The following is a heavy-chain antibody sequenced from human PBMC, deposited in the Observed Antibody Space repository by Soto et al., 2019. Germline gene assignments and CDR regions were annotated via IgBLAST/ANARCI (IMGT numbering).Heavy chain of an antibody. CDR3: ARHELIPTATFDY. CDR2: IYYSGST. D-gene: IGHD2-2*01. V-gene: IGHV4-59*05. J-gene: IGHJ4*02. CDR1: GGSISSYY. Sequence: SETLSLTCTVSGGSISSYYWSWIRQPPGKGLEWIASIYYSGSTYYNPSLKSRVTISVDTPKNQFSLKLSSVTAADTAVYFCARHELIPTATFDYWGQGTVVTV.